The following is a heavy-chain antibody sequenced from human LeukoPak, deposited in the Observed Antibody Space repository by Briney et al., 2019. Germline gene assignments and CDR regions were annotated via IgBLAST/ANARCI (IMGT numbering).Heavy chain of an antibody. D-gene: IGHD3-22*01. V-gene: IGHV4-59*08. CDR3: ARHDSSGYYYVY. J-gene: IGHJ4*02. Sequence: SETLSLTCTVSGGSISSYYWSWIRQPPGKGLEWIGYIYSSGSTNYNPSLKSRATISVDTSKNQSSLKLSSVTAADTAVYYCARHDSSGYYYVYWGQGTLVTVSS. CDR2: IYSSGST. CDR1: GGSISSYY.